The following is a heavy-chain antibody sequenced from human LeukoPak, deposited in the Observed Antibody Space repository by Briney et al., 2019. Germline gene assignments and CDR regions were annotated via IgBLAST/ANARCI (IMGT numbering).Heavy chain of an antibody. V-gene: IGHV3-21*01. CDR2: ISSSSSYI. D-gene: IGHD6-6*01. CDR3: ARGREQLVPLDY. J-gene: IGHJ4*02. CDR1: GYTFSSYS. Sequence: GGSLRLSCAVSGYTFSSYSMNWVRQAPGKGLEWVSSISSSSSYIYYADSVKGRFTISRDNAKNSLHLQMNSLRAEDTAVYYCARGREQLVPLDYWGQGTLVTVSS.